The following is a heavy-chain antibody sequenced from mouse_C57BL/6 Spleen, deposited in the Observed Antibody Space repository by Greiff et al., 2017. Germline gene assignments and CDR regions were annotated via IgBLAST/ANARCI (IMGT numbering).Heavy chain of an antibody. Sequence: VKLQQPGAELVKPGASVKLSCKASGYTFTSYWMHWVKQRPGQGLEWIGMIHPNSGSTNYNEKFKSKATLTVDKSSSTAYMQLSSLTSEDSAVYYCARPLYDYDAAWFAYWGQGTLVTVSA. J-gene: IGHJ3*01. CDR2: IHPNSGST. CDR3: ARPLYDYDAAWFAY. V-gene: IGHV1-64*01. D-gene: IGHD2-4*01. CDR1: GYTFTSYW.